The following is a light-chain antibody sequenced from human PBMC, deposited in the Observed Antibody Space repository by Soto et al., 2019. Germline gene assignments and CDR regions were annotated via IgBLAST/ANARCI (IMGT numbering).Light chain of an antibody. V-gene: IGKV1-9*01. J-gene: IGKJ1*01. CDR1: QDISNY. CDR2: ATS. Sequence: DIQLTQSPSFLSASVGDRVTITCRASQDISNYLAWYQHKPGKAPKFLIYATSTFQSGVPSRFSGSGSGTEFTLTISSLQPEDFATYYCQQYNSYWTFGQGTKVDIK. CDR3: QQYNSYWT.